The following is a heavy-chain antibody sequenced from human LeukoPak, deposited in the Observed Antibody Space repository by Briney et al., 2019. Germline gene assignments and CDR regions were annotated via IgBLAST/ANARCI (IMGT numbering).Heavy chain of an antibody. V-gene: IGHV4-31*03. CDR3: ARSAAGRYYYYYYGMDV. J-gene: IGHJ6*02. CDR1: ADSLSSGGHY. CDR2: IHHSGRS. Sequence: TLSLTCTVSADSLSSGGHYWAWIRQFPGKGLESIGFIHHSGRSRHNPSLKDRVAISVDTSRKQFALKLSSVTAADTAMYYCARSAAGRYYYYYYGMDVWGQGTTVTVSS. D-gene: IGHD6-13*01.